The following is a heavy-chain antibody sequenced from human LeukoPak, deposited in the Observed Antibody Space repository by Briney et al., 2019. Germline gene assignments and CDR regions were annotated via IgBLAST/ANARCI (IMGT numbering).Heavy chain of an antibody. J-gene: IGHJ3*01. Sequence: GGSLRLSCAASGFTFSSYSMNWVRQAPGKGLEWVSSISSSSSYIYYADSVKGRFTISRDNAKNSLYLQMNSLRAEDTAVYYCAREITMIRGVVREAFDVWGQGTVVTVSS. D-gene: IGHD3-10*01. V-gene: IGHV3-21*01. CDR3: AREITMIRGVVREAFDV. CDR2: ISSSSSYI. CDR1: GFTFSSYS.